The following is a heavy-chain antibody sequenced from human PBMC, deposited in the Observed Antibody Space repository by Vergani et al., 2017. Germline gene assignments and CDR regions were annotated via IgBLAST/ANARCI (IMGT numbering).Heavy chain of an antibody. V-gene: IGHV3-30*18. J-gene: IGHJ4*02. D-gene: IGHD6-19*01. CDR3: AKDPGIAVAGPRPGFDY. CDR1: GFTFSSYG. Sequence: VQLVESGGGLVQPGRSLRLSCAASGFTFSSYGMHWVRQAPGKGLEWVAVISYDGSNKYYADSVKGRSTISRDNSKNTLYLQMNSLRAEDTAVYYCAKDPGIAVAGPRPGFDYWGQGTLVTVSS. CDR2: ISYDGSNK.